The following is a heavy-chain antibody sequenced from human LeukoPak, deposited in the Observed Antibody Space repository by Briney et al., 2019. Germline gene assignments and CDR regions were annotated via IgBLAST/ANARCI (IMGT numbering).Heavy chain of an antibody. Sequence: GGSLRLSCVASGFTFSSYEMNWVRQTPGKGLEWVSSISSSGRTIYYVDSVKGRFTISRDNSKNTLYLQMNSLRAEDTAVYYCAKDRSHYDILTGPPGYYFDYWGQGTLVTVSS. D-gene: IGHD3-9*01. V-gene: IGHV3-48*03. CDR3: AKDRSHYDILTGPPGYYFDY. J-gene: IGHJ4*02. CDR2: ISSSGRTI. CDR1: GFTFSSYE.